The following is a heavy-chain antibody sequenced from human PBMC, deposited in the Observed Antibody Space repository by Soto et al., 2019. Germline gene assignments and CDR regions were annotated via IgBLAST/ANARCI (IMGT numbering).Heavy chain of an antibody. CDR1: GFSLSASGVG. CDR2: LYWDDEK. V-gene: IGHV2-5*02. J-gene: IGHJ4*02. Sequence: QITLKESGPTLVKPTQTLTLTCTFSGFSLSASGVGVDWIRQPPGKTLEWLALLYWDDEKRYRPSLKSRLTITKDTSKNHVVLTMTNMDPVDTATYSCAHRGFENYFDYWGPGTLVTVSS. CDR3: AHRGFENYFDY.